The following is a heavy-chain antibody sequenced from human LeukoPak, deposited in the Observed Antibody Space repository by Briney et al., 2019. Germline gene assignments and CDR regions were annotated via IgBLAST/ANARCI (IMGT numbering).Heavy chain of an antibody. CDR3: ARSSYSSSSSV. J-gene: IGHJ3*01. V-gene: IGHV3-74*01. CDR2: IASDGSST. CDR1: GFTFSSYW. Sequence: GGSLRLSCAASGFTFSSYWMNWVRQAPGKGLVWVSRIASDGSSTTYADSVKGRFSISRDNAKNSLYLQINSLRAEDTAVYYCARSSYSSSSSVWGQGTMVTVSS. D-gene: IGHD6-6*01.